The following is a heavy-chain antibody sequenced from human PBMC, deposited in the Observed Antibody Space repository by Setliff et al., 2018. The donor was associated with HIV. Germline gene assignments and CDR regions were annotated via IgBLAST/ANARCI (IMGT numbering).Heavy chain of an antibody. J-gene: IGHJ6*03. CDR2: TRNKANSYTT. D-gene: IGHD6-13*01. CDR1: GFTFSSCA. Sequence: GGSLRLSCAASGFTFSSCAIHWVRQAPGKGLEWVGRTRNKANSYTTEYAASVKGRFTISRDDSKSIAYLQMDSLKTEDCTRDGRHSSSWGYHYYYMDVWGKGTTVTVSS. CDR3: HSSSWGYHYYYMDV. V-gene: IGHV3-72*01.